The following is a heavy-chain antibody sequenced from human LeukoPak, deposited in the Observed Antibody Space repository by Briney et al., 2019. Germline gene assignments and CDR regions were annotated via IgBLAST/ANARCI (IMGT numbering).Heavy chain of an antibody. CDR1: GVSISTYY. Sequence: SETLSLTCTVSGVSISTYYWSWIRQPPGKGLEWIGYIYYSGSTNYNPSLKSRVTISVDTSKNQFSLKLNSVTAADTAVYYCARYGDSYSYYFDYWGQGTLVTVSS. V-gene: IGHV4-59*08. CDR2: IYYSGST. J-gene: IGHJ4*02. D-gene: IGHD4-17*01. CDR3: ARYGDSYSYYFDY.